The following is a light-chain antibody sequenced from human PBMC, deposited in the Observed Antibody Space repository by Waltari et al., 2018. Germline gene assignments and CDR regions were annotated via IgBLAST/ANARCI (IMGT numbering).Light chain of an antibody. CDR3: QQDYTPPWT. Sequence: DIQMTQSPSSLSASIGDRVTVTCRASQGINNALSWYQQKPGKAPILLIYAASSLQTGVSSRFSGSGSGTDFTLTISSLQPEDFATYNCQQDYTPPWTFGQGTKVEIK. CDR1: QGINNA. J-gene: IGKJ1*01. V-gene: IGKV1-17*01. CDR2: AAS.